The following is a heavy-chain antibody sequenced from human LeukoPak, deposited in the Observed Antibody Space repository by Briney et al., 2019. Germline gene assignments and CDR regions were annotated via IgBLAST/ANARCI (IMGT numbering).Heavy chain of an antibody. Sequence: SVKVSCKASGGSFTFTSHAISWVRQAPGQGLEWMGGLIPIYGSANYAQKFQGRLTITSDESTRTVYMELSSLRPEDSAVHYCAGFFYDNSGDAFDIWGQGTMVTVSS. D-gene: IGHD3-22*01. CDR3: AGFFYDNSGDAFDI. J-gene: IGHJ3*02. CDR2: LIPIYGSA. CDR1: GGSFTFTSHA. V-gene: IGHV1-69*01.